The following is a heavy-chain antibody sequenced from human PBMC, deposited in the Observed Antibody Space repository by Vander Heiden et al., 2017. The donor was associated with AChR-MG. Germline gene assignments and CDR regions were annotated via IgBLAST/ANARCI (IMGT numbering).Heavy chain of an antibody. CDR1: SGSISSGNYI. D-gene: IGHD6-13*01. J-gene: IGHJ3*02. V-gene: IGHV4-39*01. CDR3: ARPIAANRHDAFDI. CDR2: IYHIGYT. Sequence: QLQLQESGPRLVAPSETLSLTWTVSSGSISSGNYISGWSRQRRGKGLERIGSIYHIGYTFYKSSLKSRVTISVDTSQNQFSLRLSSVTAADTAVYYCARPIAANRHDAFDIWAQGTMVTVSS.